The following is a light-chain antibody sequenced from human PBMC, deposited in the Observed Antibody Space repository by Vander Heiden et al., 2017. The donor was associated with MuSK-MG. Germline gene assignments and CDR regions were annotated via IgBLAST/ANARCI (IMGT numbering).Light chain of an antibody. V-gene: IGKV1-39*01. CDR3: QQTYNFPQT. CDR2: AAS. Sequence: DIQMTQSPSSLSASVGDRVTITCRASQTVTTYLNWYQQKPGKAPKLLIYAASSLPSGVPSRFSGSGSGTDFSLTISGLQPEDLATYYCQQTYNFPQTFGQGTTVDI. J-gene: IGKJ1*01. CDR1: QTVTTY.